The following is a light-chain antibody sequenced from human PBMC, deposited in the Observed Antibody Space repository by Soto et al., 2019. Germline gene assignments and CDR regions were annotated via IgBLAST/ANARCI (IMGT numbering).Light chain of an antibody. Sequence: DIQMTQSPSSVSASVGDRVTITCRASQDINSWLGWYQQKPGLAPKLLIYTTSSLQGGVPSRFSGSRSGTDFTLTISSLHPEDVATYYCQQGKSFPLTFGGGTKVDI. J-gene: IGKJ4*01. CDR1: QDINSW. CDR2: TTS. CDR3: QQGKSFPLT. V-gene: IGKV1-12*01.